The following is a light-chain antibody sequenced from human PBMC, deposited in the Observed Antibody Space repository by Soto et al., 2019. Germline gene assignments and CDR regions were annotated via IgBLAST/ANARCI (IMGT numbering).Light chain of an antibody. Sequence: EIVMTQSPAPLSVSPGERATLSCRGSQSVGSTLAWYQQKVGQAPRLLIYDASARATGMPARFSGSGSGTEFTLTISSLQSEDFAVYYCQQYNDWPETFGQGTKVDIK. J-gene: IGKJ1*01. CDR3: QQYNDWPET. CDR1: QSVGST. CDR2: DAS. V-gene: IGKV3-15*01.